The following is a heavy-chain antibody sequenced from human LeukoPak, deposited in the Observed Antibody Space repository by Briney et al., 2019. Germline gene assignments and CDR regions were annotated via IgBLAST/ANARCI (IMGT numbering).Heavy chain of an antibody. V-gene: IGHV4-59*08. CDR3: ARRGYCSGCTCYCFDY. CDR1: GGSISSYY. CDR2: IYYSGST. D-gene: IGHD2-15*01. Sequence: SETLSLTCTVSGGSISSYYWSWIRQPPGKGLEWIGHIYYSGSTNYNPSLKSRVTISVDTSKNQFSLKLSSVTAADTAVYYCARRGYCSGCTCYCFDYWGQGTLVTVSS. J-gene: IGHJ4*02.